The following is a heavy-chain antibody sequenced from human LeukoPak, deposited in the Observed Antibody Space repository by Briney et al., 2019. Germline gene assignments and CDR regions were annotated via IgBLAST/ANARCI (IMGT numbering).Heavy chain of an antibody. CDR2: ISGSGGST. J-gene: IGHJ5*02. Sequence: PGGSLRLSCAASGFTFSSYGMSWVRQAPGKGLEWVSAISGSGGSTYYADSVKGRFTISRDNSKNTLCLQMNSLRAEDTAVYYCAKCGLAAAGTDWFDPWGQGTLVTVSS. D-gene: IGHD6-13*01. V-gene: IGHV3-23*01. CDR1: GFTFSSYG. CDR3: AKCGLAAAGTDWFDP.